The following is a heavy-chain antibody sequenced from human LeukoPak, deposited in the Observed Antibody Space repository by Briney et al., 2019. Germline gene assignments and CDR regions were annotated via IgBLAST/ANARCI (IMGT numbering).Heavy chain of an antibody. V-gene: IGHV3-21*01. D-gene: IGHD5-18*01. CDR2: ISSSSSYI. J-gene: IGHJ4*02. Sequence: GGSLRLSCAASGFTFSSYSMNWVRQALGKGLEWVSSISSSSSYIYYADSVKGRFTISRDNAKNSLYLQMNSLRAEDTAVYYCARADWDTAMIDYWGQGTLVTVSS. CDR3: ARADWDTAMIDY. CDR1: GFTFSSYS.